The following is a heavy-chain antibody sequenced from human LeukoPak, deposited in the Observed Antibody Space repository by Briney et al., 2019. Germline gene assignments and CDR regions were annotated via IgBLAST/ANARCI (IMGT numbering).Heavy chain of an antibody. V-gene: IGHV3-23*01. D-gene: IGHD2/OR15-2a*01. CDR1: GFTFSSYA. Sequence: PGGSLRLSCAASGFTFSSYAMSWVRQAPGEGLEWVSAISGSGDRTYYADSVKGRFTISRDNSMNTVSLQMNGLRAEDTAVYYXAKDSXVSVFVLYENDYWGQGTLVTVPS. J-gene: IGHJ4*02. CDR3: AKDSXVSVFVLYENDY. CDR2: ISGSGDRT.